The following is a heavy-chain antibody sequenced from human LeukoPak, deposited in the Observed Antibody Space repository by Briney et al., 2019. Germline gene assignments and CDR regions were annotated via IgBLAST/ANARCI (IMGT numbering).Heavy chain of an antibody. J-gene: IGHJ4*02. CDR1: GFTVSTNY. D-gene: IGHD2-21*01. V-gene: IGHV3-53*01. Sequence: PGGSLRLSCAASGFTVSTNYMSWVRQAPGKGLEWVSVIYSGGSTYYADSVMGRFTISRDNTNNSLYLQLNSLRAEDTAVYYCARGNTYFDYWGQGTLVTVSS. CDR2: IYSGGST. CDR3: ARGNTYFDY.